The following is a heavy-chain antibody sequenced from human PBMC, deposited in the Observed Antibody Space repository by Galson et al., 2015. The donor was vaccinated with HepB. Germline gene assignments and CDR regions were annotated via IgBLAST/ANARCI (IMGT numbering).Heavy chain of an antibody. V-gene: IGHV3-48*03. CDR1: GFTFSSFE. Sequence: SLRLSCAASGFTFSSFEMNWVRQAPGKGLECISYISSSSSTIYYADSVKGRFTISRDNAKNSLYLQMNSLRVEDTAFYYCARGRGGDYVSESQPIDNWGQGTLVTVSS. CDR2: ISSSSSTI. J-gene: IGHJ4*02. D-gene: IGHD3-16*01. CDR3: ARGRGGDYVSESQPIDN.